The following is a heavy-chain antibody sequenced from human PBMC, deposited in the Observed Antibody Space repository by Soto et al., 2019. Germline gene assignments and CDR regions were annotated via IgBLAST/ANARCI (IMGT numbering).Heavy chain of an antibody. Sequence: QVQLVESGGGVVQPGRSLRLSCAASGFTFSSYGMHWVRQAPGKGLEWVAVIWYDGSNKYYADSVKGRFTISRDNSKNTLYLQMNSLRAEDTAVYYCARDSITMVRGVIRYFDLLGRGTLVTVSS. CDR2: IWYDGSNK. V-gene: IGHV3-33*01. D-gene: IGHD3-10*01. CDR1: GFTFSSYG. CDR3: ARDSITMVRGVIRYFDL. J-gene: IGHJ2*01.